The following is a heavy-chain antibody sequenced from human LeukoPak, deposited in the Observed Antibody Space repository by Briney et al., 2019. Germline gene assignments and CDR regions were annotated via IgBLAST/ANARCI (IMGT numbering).Heavy chain of an antibody. V-gene: IGHV3-23*01. D-gene: IGHD3-10*01. CDR3: AKVSMVRGLNWFDP. Sequence: GGSLRLSCAASGLTFSSYAMSWVRQAPGKGLEWVSAISGSGGSTYYADSVKGRFTISRDNSKNTLYLQMNSLRAKDTAVYYCAKVSMVRGLNWFDPWGQGTLVTVSS. CDR1: GLTFSSYA. J-gene: IGHJ5*02. CDR2: ISGSGGST.